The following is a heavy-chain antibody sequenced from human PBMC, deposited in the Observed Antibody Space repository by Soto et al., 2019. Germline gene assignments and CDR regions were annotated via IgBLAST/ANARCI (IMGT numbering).Heavy chain of an antibody. CDR1: GFTFSSYW. Sequence: GGARRLSGAASGFTFSSYWMHWVRQAPGKGLVWVSRIKSEGSSTSYADSVKGRFTISRDNAKNTLYLQMNSLRAEDTAVYYCARVDPVASFDYWGQGTLVTVSS. CDR2: IKSEGSST. V-gene: IGHV3-74*01. J-gene: IGHJ4*02. D-gene: IGHD5-12*01. CDR3: ARVDPVASFDY.